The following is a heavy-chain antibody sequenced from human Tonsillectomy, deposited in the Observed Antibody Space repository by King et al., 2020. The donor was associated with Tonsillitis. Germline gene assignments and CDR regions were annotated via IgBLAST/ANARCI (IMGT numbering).Heavy chain of an antibody. D-gene: IGHD6-19*01. CDR1: GYSFTTYY. CDR2: IYPGDSDI. J-gene: IGHJ6*02. CDR3: ARLRGRYDYYFYGMDV. V-gene: IGHV5-51*01. Sequence: QLVQSGAEVKKPGESLKISCKGSGYSFTTYYIAWVRQMPGKGLEWMGIIYPGDSDIRYSPSFQGQVTISADTSISTAYLQWSSLKASDTAMYYCARLRGRYDYYFYGMDVWGQGTTVTVSS.